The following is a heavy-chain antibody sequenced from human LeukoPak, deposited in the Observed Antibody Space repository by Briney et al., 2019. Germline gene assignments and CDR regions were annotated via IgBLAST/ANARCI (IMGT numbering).Heavy chain of an antibody. CDR1: GFTFSSYW. J-gene: IGHJ3*02. CDR3: ALDGDADAFDI. Sequence: ESLRLSCAASGFTFSSYWMSWVRQAPGKGLEWVSFISSSSDYIYYADSVRGRFTISRDNAKNSLYLQMNSLRAEDTAVHYCALDGDADAFDIWGQGTLVTVSS. D-gene: IGHD4-17*01. V-gene: IGHV3-21*01. CDR2: ISSSSDYI.